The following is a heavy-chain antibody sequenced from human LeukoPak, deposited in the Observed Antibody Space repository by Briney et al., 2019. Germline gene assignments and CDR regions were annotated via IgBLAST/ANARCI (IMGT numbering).Heavy chain of an antibody. Sequence: GGSLRLSCAASGFTFSSYGMHWVRQAPGKGLEWVAFIRYDGSNKYYADSVKGRFTISRDNSKNTLYLQMNSLRAEDTAVYYCAKAVSSSGWYNWFDPWGQGTLVTVSS. CDR3: AKAVSSSGWYNWFDP. J-gene: IGHJ5*02. CDR1: GFTFSSYG. V-gene: IGHV3-30*02. D-gene: IGHD6-19*01. CDR2: IRYDGSNK.